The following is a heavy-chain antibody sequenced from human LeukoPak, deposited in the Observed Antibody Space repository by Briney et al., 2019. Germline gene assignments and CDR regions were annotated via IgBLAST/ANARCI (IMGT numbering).Heavy chain of an antibody. CDR3: ARGSVTTDVAGIYYYYYMDV. CDR1: GYTFSDNY. D-gene: IGHD4-17*01. Sequence: GASVKVSCKASGYTFSDNYMHWVRQAPGQGLEWMGWINPNSGGTNYAQKFQGRVTMTRDTSISTAYMELSRLRSDDTAVYYCARGSVTTDVAGIYYYYYMDVWGKGTTVTISS. V-gene: IGHV1-2*02. J-gene: IGHJ6*03. CDR2: INPNSGGT.